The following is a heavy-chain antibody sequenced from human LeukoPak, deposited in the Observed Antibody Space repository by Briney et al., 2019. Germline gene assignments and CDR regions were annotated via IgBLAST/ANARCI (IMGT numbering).Heavy chain of an antibody. V-gene: IGHV3-21*01. D-gene: IGHD2-21*02. J-gene: IGHJ4*02. CDR3: ARLSYCGGDCYSGIDY. Sequence: GGSLRLSCAASGFTFSIYEMNWVRQAPGKGREWVSSISSSSSYIYYADSVKGRFTISRDNAKNSLYLQMNSLRAEDTAVYYCARLSYCGGDCYSGIDYWGQGPLVTVSS. CDR1: GFTFSIYE. CDR2: ISSSSSYI.